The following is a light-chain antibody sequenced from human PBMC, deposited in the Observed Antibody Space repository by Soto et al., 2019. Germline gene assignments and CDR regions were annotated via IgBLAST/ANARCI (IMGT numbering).Light chain of an antibody. V-gene: IGLV2-14*01. J-gene: IGLJ1*01. CDR1: SSDVGGYNL. CDR3: SSYKSSSTLPYV. Sequence: QSVLTQPVSVSGSPGQSITISCTGTSSDVGGYNLVSWYQQYPDKAPKLMIFDVNTRPSGVSNRFSGSKSGNTASLTISGLQAEDEADYYCSSYKSSSTLPYVFGTGTQLTVL. CDR2: DVN.